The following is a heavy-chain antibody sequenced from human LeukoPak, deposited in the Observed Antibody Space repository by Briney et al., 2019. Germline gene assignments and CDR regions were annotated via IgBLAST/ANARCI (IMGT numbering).Heavy chain of an antibody. CDR3: ARLSVGIYGDYGDAFDI. D-gene: IGHD4-17*01. CDR1: GGTFSSYA. V-gene: IGHV1-69*05. J-gene: IGHJ3*02. Sequence: SVKVSCKASGGTFSSYAISWVRQAPGPGLEWMGGIIPIFGTANYAQKFQGRVTITTDESTSTAYMELSSLRSEDTAVYYCARLSVGIYGDYGDAFDIWGQGTMVTVSS. CDR2: IIPIFGTA.